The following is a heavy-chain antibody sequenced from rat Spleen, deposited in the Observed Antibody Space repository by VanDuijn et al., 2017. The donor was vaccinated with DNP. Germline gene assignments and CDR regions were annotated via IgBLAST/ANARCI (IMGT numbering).Heavy chain of an antibody. CDR2: ISYDGSST. V-gene: IGHV5-7*01. CDR1: GFTFSNYY. Sequence: EVQLVESGGGLVQPGGSLKLSCAASGFTFSNYYMAWVRQAPKKGLELVATISYDGSSTYYRDSVKGRFTISRDNAKSTLYLQMDSLRSEDTATYYCASLNNYNWFAYWGQGTLVTVSS. D-gene: IGHD1-10*01. CDR3: ASLNNYNWFAY. J-gene: IGHJ3*01.